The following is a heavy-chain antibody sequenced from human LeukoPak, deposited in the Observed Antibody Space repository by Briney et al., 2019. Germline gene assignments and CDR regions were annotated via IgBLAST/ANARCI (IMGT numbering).Heavy chain of an antibody. CDR2: INPSGGST. CDR3: ARDFRITIFGVVTRRIGGLNWFDP. D-gene: IGHD3-3*01. V-gene: IGHV1-46*01. CDR1: GYTFTSYY. Sequence: ASVKVSCKASGYTFTSYYMHWVRQAPGQGLEWMGIINPSGGSTSYAQKFQGRVTMTRDTSTSTVYIELSSLRSEDTAVYYCARDFRITIFGVVTRRIGGLNWFDPWGQGTLVTVSS. J-gene: IGHJ5*02.